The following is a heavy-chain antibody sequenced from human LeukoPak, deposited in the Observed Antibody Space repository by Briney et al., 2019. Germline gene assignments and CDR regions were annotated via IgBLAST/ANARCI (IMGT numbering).Heavy chain of an antibody. CDR1: GFTFSDAW. J-gene: IGHJ3*01. CDR2: IKNKSVGRTT. D-gene: IGHD3-16*01. Sequence: GGSPRLSCAASGFTFSDAWMSWGRQTPGKGLEWVGRIKNKSVGRTTDYGAPVKGRFTISRDDSKNTLYLQMNSLKTEDTAVYYCTTDWGSGRYYVRAFDLWGQGTMVIVSS. CDR3: TTDWGSGRYYVRAFDL. V-gene: IGHV3-15*01.